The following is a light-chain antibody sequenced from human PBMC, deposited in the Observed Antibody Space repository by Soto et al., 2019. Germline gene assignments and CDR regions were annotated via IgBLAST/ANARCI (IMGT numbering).Light chain of an antibody. CDR1: QSVSSSY. J-gene: IGKJ1*01. CDR2: GAS. V-gene: IGKV3-20*01. Sequence: IVLTQSPGTLSLSPGERATLSFRASQSVSSSYLAWYQQKPGQAPRLLIYGASNRATGIPDRFSGSGSGTDFTLTISRLEPEDFAMYFCQQYVSSPQTFGQGTKVDIK. CDR3: QQYVSSPQT.